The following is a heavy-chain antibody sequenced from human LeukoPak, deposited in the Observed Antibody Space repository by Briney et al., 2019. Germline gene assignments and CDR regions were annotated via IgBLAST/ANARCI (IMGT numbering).Heavy chain of an antibody. CDR2: ISWNSGSI. CDR1: GFTFDDYA. CDR3: AKDWAIAAAGYFDY. V-gene: IGHV3-9*01. Sequence: PGRSLRLSCAASGFTFDDYAMHWVRQAPGKGLEWVSGISWNSGSIGYADSVKGRFTVSRDNAKNSLYLQMNSLRAEDTALYYCAKDWAIAAAGYFDYWGQGTLVTVSS. J-gene: IGHJ4*02. D-gene: IGHD6-13*01.